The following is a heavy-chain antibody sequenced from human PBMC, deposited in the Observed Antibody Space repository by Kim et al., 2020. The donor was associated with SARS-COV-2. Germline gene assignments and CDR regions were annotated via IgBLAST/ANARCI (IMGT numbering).Heavy chain of an antibody. CDR3: ARDYIPSGWAGNWFDP. D-gene: IGHD6-19*01. J-gene: IGHJ5*02. V-gene: IGHV1-69*13. CDR1: GGTFSSYA. Sequence: SVKVSCKASGGTFSSYAISWVRQAPGQGLEWMGGIIPIFGTANYAQKFQGRVTITADESTSTAYMELSSLRSEDTAVYYCARDYIPSGWAGNWFDPWGQGSLVTVSS. CDR2: IIPIFGTA.